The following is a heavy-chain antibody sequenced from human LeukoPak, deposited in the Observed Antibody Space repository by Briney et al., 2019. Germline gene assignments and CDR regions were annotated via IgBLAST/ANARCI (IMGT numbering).Heavy chain of an antibody. D-gene: IGHD3-22*01. CDR1: GGSISSYY. Sequence: SETLSLTCTVSGGSISSYYWSWIRPPAGKGLEWIGRIYTSGSTNYNPSLKSRVTMSVDTSKNQFSLKLSSVTAADTAVYYCARDARYYYDSSGPADIWGQGTMVTVSS. CDR2: IYTSGST. CDR3: ARDARYYYDSSGPADI. V-gene: IGHV4-4*07. J-gene: IGHJ3*02.